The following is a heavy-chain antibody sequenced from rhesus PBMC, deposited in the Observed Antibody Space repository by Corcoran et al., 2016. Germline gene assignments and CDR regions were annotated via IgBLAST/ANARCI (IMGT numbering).Heavy chain of an antibody. V-gene: IGHV4-169*01. CDR2: IYGSGSST. Sequence: QLQLQESGPGLVKPSETLSVTCAVSGGSISSSYWSWIRQAPGKGLGWIGYIYGSGSSTNYNPSLKSRFTLSVAPSKNQLSLKLSSVTTADTAVYYCARLYSGSYYLAEYFEFWGQGALVTVSS. D-gene: IGHD3-16*01. CDR1: GGSISSSY. CDR3: ARLYSGSYYLAEYFEF. J-gene: IGHJ1*01.